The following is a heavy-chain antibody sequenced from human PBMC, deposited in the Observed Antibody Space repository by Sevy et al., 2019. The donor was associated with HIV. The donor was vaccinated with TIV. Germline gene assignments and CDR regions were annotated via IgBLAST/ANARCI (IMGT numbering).Heavy chain of an antibody. CDR3: ARAGYCSGGSCYPPGYYYYYGMDV. V-gene: IGHV3-30-3*01. D-gene: IGHD2-15*01. Sequence: GGSLRLSCAASGFTFSSYAMHWVRQAPGKGLEWVAVISYDGSNKYYADSVKGRFTISRDNSKNTLYLKMNSLRAEDRAVYYCARAGYCSGGSCYPPGYYYYYGMDVWGQGTTVTVSS. CDR1: GFTFSSYA. CDR2: ISYDGSNK. J-gene: IGHJ6*02.